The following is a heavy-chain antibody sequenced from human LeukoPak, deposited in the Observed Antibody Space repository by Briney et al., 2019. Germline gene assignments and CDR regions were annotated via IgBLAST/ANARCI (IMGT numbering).Heavy chain of an antibody. CDR2: VSYDGSNK. V-gene: IGHV3-30*04. CDR3: AREGPRGNSQFDY. CDR1: GFTFSNYA. Sequence: GGSLRLSCAASGFTFSNYAMHWVRQAPDKGLEWVAVVSYDGSNKYYADSVKGRLTISRDNSKDTLFLQMNSLRAEDTAVYYCAREGPRGNSQFDYWGQGTLVTVSS. J-gene: IGHJ4*02. D-gene: IGHD4-23*01.